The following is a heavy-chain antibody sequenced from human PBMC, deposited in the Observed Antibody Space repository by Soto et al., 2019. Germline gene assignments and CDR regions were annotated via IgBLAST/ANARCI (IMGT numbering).Heavy chain of an antibody. D-gene: IGHD3-10*01. J-gene: IGHJ4*02. CDR3: AGDPYYYGSAF. Sequence: GYLRVSCSASGFSFGDHYMTWIRQAPGKGLEWVSKISGGGTTTYYADSVKGRFTVSRDNAKNSLYLQMTSLRAEDTAVYYCAGDPYYYGSAFWGQGTLVTVSS. V-gene: IGHV3-11*01. CDR2: ISGGGTTT. CDR1: GFSFGDHY.